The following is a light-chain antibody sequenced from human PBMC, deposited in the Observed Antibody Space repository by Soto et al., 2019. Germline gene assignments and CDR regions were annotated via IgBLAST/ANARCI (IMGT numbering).Light chain of an antibody. CDR2: DVN. CDR1: SSDVGGYNY. V-gene: IGLV2-11*01. Sequence: QSALTQPHSVSGSPGQSVTISCTGTSSDVGGYNYVSWYQHHPGKAPKLMICDVNKRPSGVPDRFSGSKSGNTASLTISGLQAEDEADYYCCSYAGSYTYVFGTGTKLTVL. CDR3: CSYAGSYTYV. J-gene: IGLJ1*01.